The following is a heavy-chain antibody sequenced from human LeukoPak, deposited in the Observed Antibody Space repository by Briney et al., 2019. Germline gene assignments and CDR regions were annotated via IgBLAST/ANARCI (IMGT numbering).Heavy chain of an antibody. J-gene: IGHJ4*02. D-gene: IGHD3-22*01. Sequence: GASVKVSCKASGYTFTSYDINWVRQATGQGLEWMGWMNPNSGNTGYAQKFQGRVTMTRNTSISTAYMELSSLGSEDTAVYYCASSDSSGYSQTFDYWGQGTLVTVSS. V-gene: IGHV1-8*01. CDR1: GYTFTSYD. CDR2: MNPNSGNT. CDR3: ASSDSSGYSQTFDY.